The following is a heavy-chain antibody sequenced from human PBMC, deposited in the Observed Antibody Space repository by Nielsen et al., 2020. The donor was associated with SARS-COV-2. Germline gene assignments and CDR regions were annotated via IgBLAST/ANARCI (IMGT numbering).Heavy chain of an antibody. CDR1: GYTFTSYA. J-gene: IGHJ4*02. D-gene: IGHD7-27*01. Sequence: SVKVSCKASGYTFTSYAISWVRQAPGQGLEWMGGIIPIFGTANYAQKFQGRVTITADESTSTAYMELSSLRSEDTAVYYCARVLTGDRGGFDYWGQGTLVTVSS. V-gene: IGHV1-69*13. CDR2: IIPIFGTA. CDR3: ARVLTGDRGGFDY.